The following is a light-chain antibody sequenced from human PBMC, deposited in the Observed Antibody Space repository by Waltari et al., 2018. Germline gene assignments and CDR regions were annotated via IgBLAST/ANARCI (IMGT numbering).Light chain of an antibody. J-gene: IGKJ1*01. CDR2: GAS. CDR1: QTIFMF. Sequence: DIQMTQSPSSLSASLGDRVTITCRASQTIFMFLNWYQQRQGKAPNLLIYGASNLLSGVPSRFSGSGSGTDFTLTISSLQPEDVATYYCQESFTSPRTCGPGTKVEI. V-gene: IGKV1-39*01. CDR3: QESFTSPRT.